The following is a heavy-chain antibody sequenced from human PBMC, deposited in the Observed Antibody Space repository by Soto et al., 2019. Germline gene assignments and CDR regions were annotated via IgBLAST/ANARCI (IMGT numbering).Heavy chain of an antibody. CDR1: GFTFSNYA. D-gene: IGHD1-26*01. J-gene: IGHJ4*02. V-gene: IGHV3-23*01. CDR3: AKRPLRDTTFDY. Sequence: GGSLRLSCASSGFTFSNYAMNWVRQAPGKGLEWVSGISASGGSTNYADSVKGRFTISRDNSKNTLYLQMNSLRAEDTAVYYCAKRPLRDTTFDYWGQGTLVTVSS. CDR2: ISASGGST.